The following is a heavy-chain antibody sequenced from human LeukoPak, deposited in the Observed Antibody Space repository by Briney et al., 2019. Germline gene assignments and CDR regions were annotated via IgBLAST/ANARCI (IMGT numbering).Heavy chain of an antibody. CDR2: IYYSGST. CDR3: ARVPRTGTTSRWFDP. D-gene: IGHD1-1*01. V-gene: IGHV4-59*01. Sequence: SETLSLTCTVSGASISSYYWSWIRQPPGKGLEWIGLIYYSGSTDYNPSLKSRVSISVDTSKNQFSLKVSSVTAADTAVYYCARVPRTGTTSRWFDPWGRGTLVTVSS. J-gene: IGHJ5*02. CDR1: GASISSYY.